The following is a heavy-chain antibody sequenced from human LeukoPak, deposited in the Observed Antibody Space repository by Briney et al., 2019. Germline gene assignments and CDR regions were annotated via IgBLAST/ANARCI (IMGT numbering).Heavy chain of an antibody. D-gene: IGHD1-26*01. CDR2: FDPEDGET. Sequence: ASVKVSCKVSGYALTELSMHWVRQAPGKGLEWMGGFDPEDGETICTQKSQGRVTMTEDTSTNTAYMELSSLRSEDTAVYYCATARTLLGETTIFRWGQGTLVTVSS. CDR3: ATARTLLGETTIFR. J-gene: IGHJ4*02. V-gene: IGHV1-24*01. CDR1: GYALTELS.